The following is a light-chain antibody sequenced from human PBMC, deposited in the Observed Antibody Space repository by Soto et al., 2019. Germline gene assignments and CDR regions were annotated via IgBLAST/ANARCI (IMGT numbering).Light chain of an antibody. CDR2: QDT. CDR3: QAWDSSTGV. CDR1: KLGDKY. Sequence: SYELTQPPSVSVSPGQTASITCSGEKLGDKYACWHQQKPGQSPVLVIHQDTKRPSGIPERFSGSNSGNTATLTISGTQTMDEADYYCQAWDSSTGVFGGGTKLTVL. J-gene: IGLJ3*02. V-gene: IGLV3-1*01.